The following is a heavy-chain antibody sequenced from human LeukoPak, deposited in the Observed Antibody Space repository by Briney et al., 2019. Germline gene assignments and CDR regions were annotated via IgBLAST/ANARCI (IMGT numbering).Heavy chain of an antibody. CDR1: GFTFSSYG. CDR3: ARDSGITMARGPDY. D-gene: IGHD3-10*01. V-gene: IGHV3-33*01. J-gene: IGHJ4*02. Sequence: GRSLRLSCAASGFTFSSYGMHWVRQAPGKGLEWVAVIWYDGSNKYYADSVKGRFTISRDNSKNTLYLQMNSLRAEDTAVYYCARDSGITMARGPDYWGQGTLVTVSS. CDR2: IWYDGSNK.